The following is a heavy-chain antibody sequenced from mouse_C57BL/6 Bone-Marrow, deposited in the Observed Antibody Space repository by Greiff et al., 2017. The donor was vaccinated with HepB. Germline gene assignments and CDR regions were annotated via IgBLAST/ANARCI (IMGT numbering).Heavy chain of an antibody. CDR1: GFTFSDYG. CDR3: AREWLLHWYFDV. V-gene: IGHV5-17*01. Sequence: DVMLVESGGGLVKPGGSLKLSCAASGFTFSDYGMHWVRQAPEKGLEWVAYISSGSSTIYYADTVKGRFTISRDNAKNTLFLQMTSLRSEDTAMYYCAREWLLHWYFDVWGTGTTVTVSS. D-gene: IGHD2-3*01. CDR2: ISSGSSTI. J-gene: IGHJ1*03.